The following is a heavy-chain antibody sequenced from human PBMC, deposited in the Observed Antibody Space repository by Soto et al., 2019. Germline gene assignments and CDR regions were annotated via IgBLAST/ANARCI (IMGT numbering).Heavy chain of an antibody. J-gene: IGHJ6*03. CDR2: MNPNSGNT. D-gene: IGHD3-10*01. CDR1: GYTFTSYD. Sequence: QVQLEQSGAEVKKLGASGKVSCKASGYTFTSYDINWVRQATGQGLEWMGWMNPNSGNTGYAQKFQGRVTMTRNTSISTAYRELSSLRSEDTAVYYCARSPMYYYGSGCDYNDLSYYMDVCGKGTTVTVSS. CDR3: ARSPMYYYGSGCDYNDLSYYMDV. V-gene: IGHV1-8*01.